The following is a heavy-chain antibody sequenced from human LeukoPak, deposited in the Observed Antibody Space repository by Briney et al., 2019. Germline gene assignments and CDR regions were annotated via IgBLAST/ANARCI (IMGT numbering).Heavy chain of an antibody. D-gene: IGHD2-15*01. CDR3: ARGWGEKGRCRGGTCNNPEFDY. CDR1: VFTLKKCW. V-gene: IGHV3-7*01. J-gene: IGHJ4*02. Sequence: GGPLRLSCGASVFTLKKCWMQCVPRAPGKALEGVANIRGREREIYYLAPVKGRLSISRENAWESLYLQMNSLTGEDTAVYYCARGWGEKGRCRGGTCNNPEFDYWGQGVLVTVSS. CDR2: IRGREREI.